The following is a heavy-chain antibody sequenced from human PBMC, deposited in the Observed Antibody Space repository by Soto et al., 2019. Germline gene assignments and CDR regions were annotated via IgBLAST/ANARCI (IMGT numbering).Heavy chain of an antibody. CDR1: GGTIRSWY. V-gene: IGHV4-59*08. CDR3: ARRYVSAIDY. D-gene: IGHD3-16*01. J-gene: IGHJ4*02. Sequence: QVQLQESGPGLVKPSETLSLTCTVSGGTIRSWYWSWIRQPPGKGLEWIGYIYYSGSTNCNPSLKSRVTISVDTSTNQFSLKLSSVTAADTAVYYCARRYVSAIDYWGQGTLVTVSS. CDR2: IYYSGST.